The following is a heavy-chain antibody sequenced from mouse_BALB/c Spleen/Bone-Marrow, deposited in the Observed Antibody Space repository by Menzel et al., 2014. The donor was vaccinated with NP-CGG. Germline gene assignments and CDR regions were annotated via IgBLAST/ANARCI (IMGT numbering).Heavy chain of an antibody. CDR2: LRNKAYGYTT. CDR3: ARFPMDY. V-gene: IGHV7-3*02. Sequence: EVMLVESGGGLVQPGGSLRLSCTPSGFTFTDYYMSWVRQPPGKALEWLAFLRNKAYGYTTEYSASVRGRFTISRDNSQSILYLQMNTLRAEDSATYYCARFPMDYWGQGTSVTVSS. CDR1: GFTFTDYY. J-gene: IGHJ4*01.